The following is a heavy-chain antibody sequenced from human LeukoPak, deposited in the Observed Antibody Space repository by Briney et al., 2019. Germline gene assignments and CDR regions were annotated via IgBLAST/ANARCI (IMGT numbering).Heavy chain of an antibody. CDR2: IYYSGST. D-gene: IGHD6-13*01. CDR3: ARLSSSWYYYYYYYMDV. Sequence: KPSETLSLTCTVSGGSISSYYWSWIRQPPGKGLEWIGYIYYSGSTNYNPSLKSRVTISVDTSKNQFSLKLSSVTAADTAVYYCARLSSSWYYYYYYYMDVWGKGTTVTVSS. CDR1: GGSISSYY. V-gene: IGHV4-59*01. J-gene: IGHJ6*03.